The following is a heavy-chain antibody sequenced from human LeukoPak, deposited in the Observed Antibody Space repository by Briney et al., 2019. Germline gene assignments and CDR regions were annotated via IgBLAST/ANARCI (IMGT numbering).Heavy chain of an antibody. CDR3: ARDWARIAVAGTGYYYYGMDV. CDR1: GGTFSSYA. D-gene: IGHD6-19*01. V-gene: IGHV1-69*04. J-gene: IGHJ6*02. CDR2: IIPILGIA. Sequence: SVKVSCKPSGGTFSSYAISWVRQAPGQGVEWMGRIIPILGIANYAQKFQGRVTITADKSTSTAYMELSSLRSEDTAVYYCARDWARIAVAGTGYYYYGMDVWGQGTTVTVSS.